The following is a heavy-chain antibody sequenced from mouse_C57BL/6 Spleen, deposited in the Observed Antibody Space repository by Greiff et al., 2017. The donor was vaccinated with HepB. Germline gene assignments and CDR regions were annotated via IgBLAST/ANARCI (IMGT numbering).Heavy chain of an antibody. J-gene: IGHJ3*01. CDR1: GFTFSSYA. Sequence: EVHLVESGGGLVKPGGSLKLSCAASGFTFSSYAMSWVRQTPEKRLEWVATISDGGSYTYYPDNVKGRFTISRDNAKNNLYLQMSHLKSEDTAMYYCASNWEGAWFAYWGQGTLVTVSA. CDR2: ISDGGSYT. V-gene: IGHV5-4*01. CDR3: ASNWEGAWFAY. D-gene: IGHD4-1*01.